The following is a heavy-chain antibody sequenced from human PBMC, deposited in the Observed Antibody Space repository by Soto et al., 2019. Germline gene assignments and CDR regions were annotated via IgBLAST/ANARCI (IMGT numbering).Heavy chain of an antibody. CDR2: INTDNGKT. D-gene: IGHD2-2*01. V-gene: IGHV1-3*04. J-gene: IGHJ5*02. Sequence: GASVKVSCKASGYTFTNYSMHWVRQAPGQRLEWMGWINTDNGKTRDSQRFQDRVTLTRDTSANTAYMELSSLTYEDTAVYYCARAGNCTSTTCFSGWLAPWGQGKLVTVSS. CDR3: ARAGNCTSTTCFSGWLAP. CDR1: GYTFTNYS.